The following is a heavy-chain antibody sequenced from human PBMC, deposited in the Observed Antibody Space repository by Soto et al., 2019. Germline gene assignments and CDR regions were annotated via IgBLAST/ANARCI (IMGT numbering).Heavy chain of an antibody. CDR1: GYTFTTYS. J-gene: IGHJ6*01. CDR2: IHAGNGNT. Sequence: QVQLVQSGPEMKKPGASVKLSCKASGYTFTTYSMHWVRQAPGQRLEWMGWIHAGNGNTEHSQKFQGRVTITRDTSASTAYLELGSLRSEDKAVYYCARAACSSTSCYNYYAYGMDVW. CDR3: ARAACSSTSCYNYYAYGMDV. D-gene: IGHD2-2*01. V-gene: IGHV1-3*01.